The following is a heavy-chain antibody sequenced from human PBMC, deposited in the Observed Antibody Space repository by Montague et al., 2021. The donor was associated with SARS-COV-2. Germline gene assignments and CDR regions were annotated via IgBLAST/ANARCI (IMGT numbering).Heavy chain of an antibody. Sequence: SETLSLTCTVSGGSISSYYWSWIRQPPVKGLEWIGYIYYSGSTNYNPSLKSRVTISVDTSKNQFSLKLSSVTAADTAVYHCAREVRYYYDSSGPGAFDIWGQGTMVTVSS. D-gene: IGHD3-22*01. V-gene: IGHV4-59*01. CDR2: IYYSGST. CDR1: GGSISSYY. J-gene: IGHJ3*02. CDR3: AREVRYYYDSSGPGAFDI.